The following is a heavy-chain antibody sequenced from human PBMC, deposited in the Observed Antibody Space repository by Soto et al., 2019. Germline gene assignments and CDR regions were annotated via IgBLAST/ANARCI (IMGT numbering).Heavy chain of an antibody. CDR3: AKDEQPGEACWGGGYLYVMDV. Sequence: EVQLLESGGGLVQPGGSLRLSCAASGFTFNSYAMSWVRQAPGKGLEWVAGISGSGGTTFYADSVKGRFTISRDNSKNTLYLQMNSLRAGDTAEYYCAKDEQPGEACWGGGYLYVMDVWGQGTTVTVSS. CDR2: ISGSGGTT. CDR1: GFTFNSYA. J-gene: IGHJ6*02. V-gene: IGHV3-23*01. D-gene: IGHD7-27*01.